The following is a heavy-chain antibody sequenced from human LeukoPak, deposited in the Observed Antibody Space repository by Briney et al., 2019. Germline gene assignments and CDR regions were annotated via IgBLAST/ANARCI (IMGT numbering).Heavy chain of an antibody. V-gene: IGHV1-8*01. CDR1: GYTFTSYD. CDR2: MNPNSGNT. Sequence: ASVKVSCKASGYTFTSYDINWVRQATGQGLEWMGWMNPNSGNTGYAQKFQGRVTMTRNTSISTAYMELSSLRSEDTAVYYCARMRYMVRGVITIYYYYYGMDVWGQRTTVTVSS. J-gene: IGHJ6*02. CDR3: ARMRYMVRGVITIYYYYYGMDV. D-gene: IGHD3-10*01.